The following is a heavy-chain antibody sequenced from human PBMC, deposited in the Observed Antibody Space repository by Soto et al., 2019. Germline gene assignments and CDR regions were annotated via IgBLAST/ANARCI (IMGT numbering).Heavy chain of an antibody. V-gene: IGHV3-7*03. CDR1: GFTFSRHW. J-gene: IGHJ3*02. D-gene: IGHD2-2*01. Sequence: GGSLRLSCAASGFTFSRHWMSWVRQAPGKGLEWVANIQQDASDKYYVDSVKGRFTISRDNARDSLYLQMDSLRAEDTAVYYCARGYCSGTSCYAGAFDIWGQGTMVTVSS. CDR3: ARGYCSGTSCYAGAFDI. CDR2: IQQDASDK.